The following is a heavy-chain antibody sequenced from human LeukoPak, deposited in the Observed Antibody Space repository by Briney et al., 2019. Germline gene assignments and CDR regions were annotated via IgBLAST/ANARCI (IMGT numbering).Heavy chain of an antibody. Sequence: GGSLRLSCGASGFTFSRYAMNWVRQAPGQGLEWAAIISYGGNNQYYAESVKGRFTISRDNTKNTVYLQMNSLRPEDTAVYYCARAPDSSGYYYYFDYWGQGALVTVSS. J-gene: IGHJ4*02. CDR1: GFTFSRYA. CDR2: ISYGGNNQ. V-gene: IGHV3-30-3*01. D-gene: IGHD3-22*01. CDR3: ARAPDSSGYYYYFDY.